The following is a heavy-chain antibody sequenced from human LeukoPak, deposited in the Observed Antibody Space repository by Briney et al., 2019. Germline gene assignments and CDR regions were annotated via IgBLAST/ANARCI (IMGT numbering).Heavy chain of an antibody. V-gene: IGHV1-69*13. CDR1: GGTFSSYA. CDR2: IIPIFGTA. CDR3: AREHFPIYYYGMDV. J-gene: IGHJ6*02. Sequence: SVKLSCKASGGTFSSYAISWVRQAPGQGLEWMGGIIPIFGTANYAQKFQGRVTITADESTSTAYMELSSLRSEDTAVYYCAREHFPIYYYGMDVWGQGTTVTVSS.